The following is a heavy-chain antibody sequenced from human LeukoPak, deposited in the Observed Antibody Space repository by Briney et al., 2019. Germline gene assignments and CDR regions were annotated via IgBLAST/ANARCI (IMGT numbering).Heavy chain of an antibody. D-gene: IGHD5-12*01. J-gene: IGHJ4*02. CDR2: ISSSSSYI. CDR1: GFTFSSYS. CDR3: ARDLKVDIVATIMDY. Sequence: GGSLRLSCAASGFTFSSYSMNWVRQAPGKGLEWVSSISSSSSYIYYADSVKGRFTISRDNAKNSLYLQVNSLRAEDTAVYYCARDLKVDIVATIMDYWGQGTLVTVSS. V-gene: IGHV3-21*01.